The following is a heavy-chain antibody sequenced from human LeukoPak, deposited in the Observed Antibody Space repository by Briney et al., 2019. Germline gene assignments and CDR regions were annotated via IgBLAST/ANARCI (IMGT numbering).Heavy chain of an antibody. CDR1: GGSISSSSYY. CDR3: ARHRRYYDSSGYYLFDY. D-gene: IGHD3-22*01. J-gene: IGHJ4*02. V-gene: IGHV4-39*01. CDR2: IYYSGST. Sequence: PSETLSLTCTVSGGSISSSSYYWGCIRQPPGKGLECIGSIYYSGSTYYNPSLKSRVTISVDTSKNQFSLKLSSVTAADTAVYYCARHRRYYDSSGYYLFDYSGQGTLVTVSS.